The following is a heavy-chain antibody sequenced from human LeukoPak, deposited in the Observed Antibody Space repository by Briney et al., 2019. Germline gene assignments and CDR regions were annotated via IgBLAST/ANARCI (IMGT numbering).Heavy chain of an antibody. CDR2: ISSSGTTT. Sequence: GGSLRLSCAASGFTFSDYFMTWIRQAPGKGLGWVSYISSSGTTTYYADSVKGRSTISRDNAKNSLYLQVNSLRAEDTAVYYCARGGHCSSSSCYLGAFDIGGQGTMVTVSS. J-gene: IGHJ3*02. CDR3: ARGGHCSSSSCYLGAFDI. D-gene: IGHD2-2*01. V-gene: IGHV3-11*04. CDR1: GFTFSDYF.